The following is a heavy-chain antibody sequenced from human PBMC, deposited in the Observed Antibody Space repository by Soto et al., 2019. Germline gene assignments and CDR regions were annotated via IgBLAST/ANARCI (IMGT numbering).Heavy chain of an antibody. J-gene: IGHJ6*02. CDR2: VVPSDSYN. Sequence: VECVKVSSIGCGYSFTSDCKSGVLQMPLKVLVWRGRVVPSDSYNNYNPSFQGHVTITADKSMSTAYMQWSSLKATDTAKYYWARLSCSGGSCYPNYYYYYGMDVWGQGTRVTVSS. CDR3: ARLSCSGGSCYPNYYYYYGMDV. D-gene: IGHD2-15*01. CDR1: GYSFTSDC. V-gene: IGHV5-10-1*01.